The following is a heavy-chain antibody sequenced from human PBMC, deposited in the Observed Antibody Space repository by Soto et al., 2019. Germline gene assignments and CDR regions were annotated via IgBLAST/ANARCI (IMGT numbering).Heavy chain of an antibody. V-gene: IGHV1-46*01. Sequence: ASVKVSCKASGYTFTSYYMHWVRQAPGQGLEWMGIINPSGGSTSYAQKFQGRVTMTRDTSTSTVYMELSSLRSEDTAVYYCAREVGYDFWSGYYTGDSAYWGLCTLVLVSS. CDR3: AREVGYDFWSGYYTGDSAY. J-gene: IGHJ4*01. D-gene: IGHD3-3*01. CDR1: GYTFTSYY. CDR2: INPSGGST.